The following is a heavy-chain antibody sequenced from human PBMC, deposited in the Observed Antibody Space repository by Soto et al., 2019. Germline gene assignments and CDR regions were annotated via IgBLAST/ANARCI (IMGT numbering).Heavy chain of an antibody. J-gene: IGHJ4*02. CDR3: ARDSAYSGAYDY. CDR2: IHYSGNT. V-gene: IGHV4-59*01. D-gene: IGHD1-26*01. Sequence: QVQLQESGPGLVKASETLSLTCTVSGGSISSYYWSWIRQPPGKGLEWIGYIHYSGNTNYNPPLESRVTISVDPSTNQFFLKLSSVTAADTAVYYCARDSAYSGAYDYWGQGTLVTVSS. CDR1: GGSISSYY.